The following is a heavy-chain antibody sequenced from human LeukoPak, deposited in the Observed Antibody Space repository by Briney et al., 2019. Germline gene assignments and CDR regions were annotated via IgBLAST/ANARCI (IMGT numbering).Heavy chain of an antibody. D-gene: IGHD5-12*01. CDR2: IYYSGST. CDR3: ARVLIRGYTTYYFDY. V-gene: IGHV4-30-4*01. J-gene: IGHJ4*02. Sequence: SETLSLTRTVSGGSISSGDYYWSWIRQPPGKGLEWIGYIYYSGSTYYNPSLKSRVTISVDTSKNQFSLKLSSVTAADTAVYYCARVLIRGYTTYYFDYWGQGTLVTVSS. CDR1: GGSISSGDYY.